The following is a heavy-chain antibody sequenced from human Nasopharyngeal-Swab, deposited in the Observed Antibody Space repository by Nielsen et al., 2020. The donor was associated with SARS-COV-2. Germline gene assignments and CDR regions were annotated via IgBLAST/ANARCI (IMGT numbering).Heavy chain of an antibody. D-gene: IGHD3-10*01. CDR2: MNPNSGNT. V-gene: IGHV1-8*01. J-gene: IGHJ3*02. Sequence: ASVKVSCKAYGYSFTSYDINWVRQATGQGLEWMGWMNPNSGNTGYAQKFQGRVTMTRNTSISTAYMELSSLRSEDTAVYYCARSRRSNYYGSGSYYNIKTDAFDIWGQGTMVTVSS. CDR3: ARSRRSNYYGSGSYYNIKTDAFDI. CDR1: GYSFTSYD.